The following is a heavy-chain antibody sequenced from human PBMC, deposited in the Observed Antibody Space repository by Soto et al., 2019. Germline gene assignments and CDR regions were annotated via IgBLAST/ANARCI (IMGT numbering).Heavy chain of an antibody. Sequence: VASVKVSCKPSGFTFSGFYLHWVRQAPGQGLEWMGWIKPNTDDTGYAQKFQGRVTLTWDTSSSAGYLDLGRLRSDDTAVYYCARSPYSLEGDGQHYYYGMDLWGLGTTVTVSS. J-gene: IGHJ6*02. CDR1: GFTFSGFY. CDR3: ARSPYSLEGDGQHYYYGMDL. V-gene: IGHV1-2*02. D-gene: IGHD2-15*01. CDR2: IKPNTDDT.